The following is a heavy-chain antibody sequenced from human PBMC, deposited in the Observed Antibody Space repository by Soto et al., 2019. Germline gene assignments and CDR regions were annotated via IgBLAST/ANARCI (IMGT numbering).Heavy chain of an antibody. Sequence: PSETLSLTCTVSGGSVISGDYYWSWIRQPPGKGLEWIGYIYYSGSTYYNPSLKSRVSISVDTSNSQFSLKLSSVTAADTAVYYCANFGVIGEPFQNWGQGTVVTVSS. J-gene: IGHJ4*02. CDR2: IYYSGST. CDR1: GGSVISGDYY. D-gene: IGHD3-10*01. V-gene: IGHV4-30-4*01. CDR3: ANFGVIGEPFQN.